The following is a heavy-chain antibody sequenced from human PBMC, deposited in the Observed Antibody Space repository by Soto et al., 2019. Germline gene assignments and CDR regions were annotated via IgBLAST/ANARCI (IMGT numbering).Heavy chain of an antibody. CDR3: ARGLTIFGFDY. CDR1: CGSFSGYY. V-gene: IGHV4-34*01. J-gene: IGHJ4*02. CDR2: INHSGST. Sequence: SETVSLTCAVYCGSFSGYYWSWIRQPPGKGLEWIGEINHSGSTNYNPSLKSRVTISVDTSKNQFSLKLSSVTAADTAVYYCARGLTIFGFDYWGQGTLVTVSS. D-gene: IGHD3-3*01.